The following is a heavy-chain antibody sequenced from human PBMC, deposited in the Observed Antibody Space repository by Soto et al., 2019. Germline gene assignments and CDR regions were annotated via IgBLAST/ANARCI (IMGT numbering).Heavy chain of an antibody. J-gene: IGHJ3*02. CDR3: ARDPGYSGSYVTI. Sequence: QVQLQESGPGLVKPSETLLLTCTASGGSISSYYWRWIRQPPGKGLEWIGYIYYSGSTNYNPSLKSRLTVSVDKSKNQFSLQLSSVTAADTAVYYCARDPGYSGSYVTIWGQGTMVTVSS. CDR1: GGSISSYY. D-gene: IGHD1-26*01. V-gene: IGHV4-59*01. CDR2: IYYSGST.